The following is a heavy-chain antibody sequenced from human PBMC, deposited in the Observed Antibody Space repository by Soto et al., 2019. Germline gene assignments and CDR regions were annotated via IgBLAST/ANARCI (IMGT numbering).Heavy chain of an antibody. CDR2: IIPIFGTA. CDR1: GGTFSSYA. CDR3: AREGRSSSSRPYYYYGMDV. Sequence: SVKVSCKASGGTFSSYAISWVRQAPGQGLEWMGGIIPIFGTANYAQKFQGRVTITADESTSTAYMELSSLRSEDTAVYYCAREGRSSSSRPYYYYGMDVWGQGTTVTVSS. V-gene: IGHV1-69*13. D-gene: IGHD6-6*01. J-gene: IGHJ6*02.